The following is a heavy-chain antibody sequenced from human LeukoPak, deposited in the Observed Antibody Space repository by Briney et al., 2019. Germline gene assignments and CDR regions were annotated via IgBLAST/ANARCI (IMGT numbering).Heavy chain of an antibody. CDR2: IFYNGST. V-gene: IGHV4-59*12. D-gene: IGHD5-24*01. CDR3: ARAWGMATTAFDI. CDR1: GDSIRNYY. Sequence: SETLSLTCTVSGDSIRNYYWSWVRQPPGEGLEWIVYIFYNGSTNYNPSLKSRVTISVDTSKNQFSLKLSPVTAADTAVYYCARAWGMATTAFDIWGQGTMVTVSS. J-gene: IGHJ3*02.